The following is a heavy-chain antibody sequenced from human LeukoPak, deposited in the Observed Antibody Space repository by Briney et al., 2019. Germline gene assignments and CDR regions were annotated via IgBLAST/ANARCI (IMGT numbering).Heavy chain of an antibody. CDR3: AELGITLIGGV. D-gene: IGHD3-10*02. CDR1: GFTFSSSA. CDR2: ISYIGDKM. Sequence: GGSLSLSCAASGFTFSSSAMSWVRQAAGKGLEWVSAISYIGDKMYYADSGKGRFTISRDNAKISLYLQMNSLRAEDTAVYYCAELGITLIGGVWGKGATVTISS. V-gene: IGHV3-23*01. J-gene: IGHJ6*04.